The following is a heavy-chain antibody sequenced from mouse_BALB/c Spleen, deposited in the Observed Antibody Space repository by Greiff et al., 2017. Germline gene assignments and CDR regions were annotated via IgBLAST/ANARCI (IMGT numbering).Heavy chain of an antibody. Sequence: VQLQQSGAELVRPGALVKLSCKASGFNFTDYYMHWVKQRPEQGLEWIGWIDPENGNTIYDPKFQGKASITADTSSNTAYLQLSSLTSEDTAVYYCARGGGNYLYYYAMDDWGQGASVTVSS. V-gene: IGHV14-1*02. CDR3: ARGGGNYLYYYAMDD. J-gene: IGHJ4*01. D-gene: IGHD2-1*01. CDR2: IDPENGNT. CDR1: GFNFTDYY.